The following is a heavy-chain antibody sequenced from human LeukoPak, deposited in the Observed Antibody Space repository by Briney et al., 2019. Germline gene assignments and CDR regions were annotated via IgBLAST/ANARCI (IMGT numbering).Heavy chain of an antibody. Sequence: GASVKVSCKASGYTFTSYDINWVRQATGQGLEWMGWMNPNSGGTNYAQKFQGRVTMTRDTSISTAYMELSRLRSDDTAVYYCARDYKRTGTQPRRFYYYYMDVWGKGTTVTVSS. CDR3: ARDYKRTGTQPRRFYYYYMDV. D-gene: IGHD1-1*01. CDR1: GYTFTSYD. J-gene: IGHJ6*03. CDR2: MNPNSGGT. V-gene: IGHV1-2*02.